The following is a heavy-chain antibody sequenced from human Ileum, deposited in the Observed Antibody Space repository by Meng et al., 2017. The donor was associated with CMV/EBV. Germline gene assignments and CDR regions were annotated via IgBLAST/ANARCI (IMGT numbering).Heavy chain of an antibody. V-gene: IGHV1-3*01. J-gene: IGHJ4*02. CDR1: GYSFTSYA. CDR2: INGGNGNT. D-gene: IGHD3-10*01. Sequence: GYSFTSYALYWVRQAPGQSLEWMGWINGGNGNTRYSQKFQDRVTITRDTSANTVYMELSSLRSEDTAIYYCARDYGSGGYSPLGHWGQGTLVTVSS. CDR3: ARDYGSGGYSPLGH.